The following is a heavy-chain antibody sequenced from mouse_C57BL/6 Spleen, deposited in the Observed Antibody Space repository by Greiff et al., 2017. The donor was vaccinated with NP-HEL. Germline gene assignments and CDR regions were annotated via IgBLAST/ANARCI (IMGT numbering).Heavy chain of an antibody. D-gene: IGHD2-4*01. J-gene: IGHJ1*03. CDR3: ARHIYYDYDGYFDV. CDR2: ISNGGGST. V-gene: IGHV5-12*01. CDR1: GFTFSDYY. Sequence: EVMLVESGGGLVQPGGSLKLSCAASGFTFSDYYMYWVRQTPEKRLEWVAYISNGGGSTYYPDTVKGRFTISRDNAKNTLYLQMSRLKSEDTAMYYCARHIYYDYDGYFDVWGTGTTVTVSS.